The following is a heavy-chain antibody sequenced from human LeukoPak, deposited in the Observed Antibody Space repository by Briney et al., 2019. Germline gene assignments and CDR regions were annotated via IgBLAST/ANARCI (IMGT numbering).Heavy chain of an antibody. D-gene: IGHD3-10*01. J-gene: IGHJ4*02. CDR1: GYTFTGYY. Sequence: ASVKVSCKASGYTFTGYYMHWVRQAPGQGLEWMGWINPNSGGTNYAQKFQGRVTMTRDTSISTAYMELSRLRSDDTAAYYCARDLKHGSGSSEGYWGQGTLVTVSS. V-gene: IGHV1-2*02. CDR2: INPNSGGT. CDR3: ARDLKHGSGSSEGY.